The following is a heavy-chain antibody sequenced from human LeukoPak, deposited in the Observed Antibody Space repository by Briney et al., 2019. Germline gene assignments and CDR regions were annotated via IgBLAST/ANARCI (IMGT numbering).Heavy chain of an antibody. CDR3: ARGRHYYDSSGYYYFGYYFDH. Sequence: SETLSLTCAVYGGSFSGYYWSWIRQPPGKGLEWIGEINHSGSTNYNPSLKSRVTISVDTSKNQFSLKLSSVTAADTAVYYCARGRHYYDSSGYYYFGYYFDHWGQGTLVTVSS. V-gene: IGHV4-34*01. CDR2: INHSGST. D-gene: IGHD3-22*01. J-gene: IGHJ4*02. CDR1: GGSFSGYY.